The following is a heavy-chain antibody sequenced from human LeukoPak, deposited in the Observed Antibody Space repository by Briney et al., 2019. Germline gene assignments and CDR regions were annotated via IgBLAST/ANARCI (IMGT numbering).Heavy chain of an antibody. CDR1: GGSISSSSYY. CDR3: AKDRGIISDY. D-gene: IGHD3-10*01. Sequence: ETLSLTCTVSGGSISSSSYYWGWIRQPPGKGLEWVSAISGSGDSTYYADSVKGRFTISRDNSKNTLYLQMNSLRAEDTAVYYCAKDRGIISDYWGQGTLVTVSS. V-gene: IGHV3-23*01. CDR2: ISGSGDST. J-gene: IGHJ4*02.